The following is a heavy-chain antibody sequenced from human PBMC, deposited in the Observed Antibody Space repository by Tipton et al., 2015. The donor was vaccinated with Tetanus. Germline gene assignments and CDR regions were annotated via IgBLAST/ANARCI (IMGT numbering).Heavy chain of an antibody. CDR1: GAFSSSYY. CDR2: IFYSGST. J-gene: IGHJ4*02. CDR3: VAGRGRQLVLDS. Sequence: TLSLTCSVSGAFSSSYYWGWIRQAPGKGLEWIGHIFYSGSTNYNPSVKSRVSISLETSKRQVSLTVNSVNAADTAVYYCVAGRGRQLVLDSWGQGALVTV. V-gene: IGHV4-59*01. D-gene: IGHD3-10*01.